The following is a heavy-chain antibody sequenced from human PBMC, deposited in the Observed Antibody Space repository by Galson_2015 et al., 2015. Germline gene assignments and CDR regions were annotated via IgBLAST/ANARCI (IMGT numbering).Heavy chain of an antibody. D-gene: IGHD3-3*01. CDR1: GSTFTGYY. CDR2: INPNRGGT. J-gene: IGHJ6*04. Sequence: QSGAEVKKPGASVQVSCKASGSTFTGYYMHWVRQAPGQGLEWMGRINPNRGGTNYALKFQGRVTMTRDTSISTAYMELSSLRSDDTAVYYCARERNYDLGDVSGKGTTVTVSS. V-gene: IGHV1-2*06. CDR3: ARERNYDLGDV.